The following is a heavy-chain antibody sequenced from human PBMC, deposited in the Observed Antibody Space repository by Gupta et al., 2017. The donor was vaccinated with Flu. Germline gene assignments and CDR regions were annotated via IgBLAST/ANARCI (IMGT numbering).Heavy chain of an antibody. CDR3: VRAGDVVVVAASWFDA. Sequence: QVQLQESGPGLVKPSQTLSLTCIVSGDSINSGSYFWNWIRQSAGKGLEWIGRIYPSGSTNYNPTLKSRVSISIDTSKNQFSLKLRSVTAADTAVYYCVRAGDVVVVAASWFDAWGPGTLVTVS. CDR1: GDSINSGSYF. CDR2: IYPSGST. D-gene: IGHD2-15*01. V-gene: IGHV4-61*02. J-gene: IGHJ5*02.